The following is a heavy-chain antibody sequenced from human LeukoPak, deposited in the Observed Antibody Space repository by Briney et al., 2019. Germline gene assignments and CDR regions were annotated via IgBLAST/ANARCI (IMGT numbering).Heavy chain of an antibody. D-gene: IGHD2/OR15-2a*01. V-gene: IGHV3-43*02. CDR2: ISANGGRT. CDR1: GFTLDAYE. Sequence: GGSLRLSCVASGFTLDAYEMHWVRQARGKGPEWVSLISANGGRTSYADSVKGRFTISRDNTKNSLYLQMTSLRAEDSALYYCTTWAFYHGLDVWGQGTTVTVS. J-gene: IGHJ6*02. CDR3: TTWAFYHGLDV.